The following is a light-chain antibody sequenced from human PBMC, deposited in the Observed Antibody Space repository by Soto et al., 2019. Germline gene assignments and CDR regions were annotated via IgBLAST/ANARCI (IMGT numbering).Light chain of an antibody. V-gene: IGLV2-11*01. Sequence: QSALTQPRSVSGSPGQSVTISCTGTSNDVGGYNFVSWYQQHPGKVPKLFIYDVSRRPSGVPDRFSGSKSGNTASLTISGLQAGDEADYYCSSYAGSYTLVFGGGTQLTVL. CDR3: SSYAGSYTLV. CDR2: DVS. J-gene: IGLJ2*01. CDR1: SNDVGGYNF.